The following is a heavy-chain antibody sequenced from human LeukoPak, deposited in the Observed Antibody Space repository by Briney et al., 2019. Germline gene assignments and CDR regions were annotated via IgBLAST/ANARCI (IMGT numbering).Heavy chain of an antibody. D-gene: IGHD6-19*01. CDR1: GGSTIGYY. CDR3: AREKAGAFDY. V-gene: IGHV4-4*07. Sequence: SETLSLTCIVSGGSTIGYYWSWIRQPAGKGLEWIGRIYTSGSPNYTPSLKSRVTISVDKSKNQLSLQLSSVTAADTAVYYCAREKAGAFDYWGQGSLVTDSS. CDR2: IYTSGSP. J-gene: IGHJ4*02.